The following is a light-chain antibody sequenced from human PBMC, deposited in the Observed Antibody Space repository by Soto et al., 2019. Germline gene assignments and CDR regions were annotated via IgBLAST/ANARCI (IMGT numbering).Light chain of an antibody. CDR3: CSYGGYSTFVV. V-gene: IGLV2-23*03. CDR2: EGS. Sequence: QSALTQPASVSGSPGQSITISCTGASSDVGRYNLVSWYQHHPGKAPQLLIYEGSKRPSGVSDRFSGSQSGNTASLTISGLQAEDEANYSCCSYGGYSTFVVFCGGTKLTVL. J-gene: IGLJ2*01. CDR1: SSDVGRYNL.